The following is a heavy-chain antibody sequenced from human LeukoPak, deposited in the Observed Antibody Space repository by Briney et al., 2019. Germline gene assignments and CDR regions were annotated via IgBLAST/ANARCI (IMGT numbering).Heavy chain of an antibody. V-gene: IGHV4-59*01. J-gene: IGHJ4*02. CDR3: ARELYGILDY. CDR1: GGSISNYY. CDR2: IYYSGST. D-gene: IGHD3-9*01. Sequence: SETLSLTCSVSGGSISNYYWSWIRQSPEKGLEWIGYIYYSGSTNYNPSLKSRVTISVDTSKNQFSLKLSSVTAADTAVYYCARELYGILDYWGQGTLVTVSS.